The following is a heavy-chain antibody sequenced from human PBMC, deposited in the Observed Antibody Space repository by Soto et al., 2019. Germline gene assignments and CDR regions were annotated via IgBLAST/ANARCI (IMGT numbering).Heavy chain of an antibody. V-gene: IGHV3-23*01. CDR2: VSGSGGST. Sequence: PGGFLRLSCAASGFTFSNYAMSWVRQAPGRGLEWVSGVSGSGGSTYYADYVKGRFTISRDNSKNTLNLQMNSLRAEDTAVYYCAKEFSVAVADPLDYWGQGTLVTVSS. CDR1: GFTFSNYA. J-gene: IGHJ4*02. D-gene: IGHD6-19*01. CDR3: AKEFSVAVADPLDY.